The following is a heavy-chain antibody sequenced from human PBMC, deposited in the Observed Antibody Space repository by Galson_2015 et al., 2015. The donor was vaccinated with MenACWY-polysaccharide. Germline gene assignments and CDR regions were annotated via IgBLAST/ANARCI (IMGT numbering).Heavy chain of an antibody. V-gene: IGHV4-59*01. CDR1: GGSISSYH. CDR2: IYSSGST. Sequence: ATLSLTCTVSGGSISSYHWNWIRQPPGKELEWVGFIYSSGSTNYDPSLKSRVTISVVTSKNQFSLKLRSVTAADTAVYYCARAVGNHDAFDIWGQGTMVTVSS. J-gene: IGHJ3*02. CDR3: ARAVGNHDAFDI. D-gene: IGHD4-23*01.